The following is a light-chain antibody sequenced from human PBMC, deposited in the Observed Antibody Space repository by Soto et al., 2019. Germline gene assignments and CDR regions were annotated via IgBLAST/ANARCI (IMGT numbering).Light chain of an antibody. V-gene: IGKV3-15*01. Sequence: EIVMTQSPATLSVSPGDRATLSCRASQSVSSNLAWYQQKPGQAPRLLIYGASTRATGIPARFSGSGSGTEFTLTLSSLQSEDFEVYFCQQYNNWPPFTFGQRTKLEIK. CDR3: QQYNNWPPFT. CDR1: QSVSSN. CDR2: GAS. J-gene: IGKJ2*01.